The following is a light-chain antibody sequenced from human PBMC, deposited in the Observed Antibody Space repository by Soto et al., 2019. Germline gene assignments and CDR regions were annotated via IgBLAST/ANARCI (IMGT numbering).Light chain of an antibody. CDR1: QSLLHSNGYNY. V-gene: IGKV2-28*01. CDR3: KQALQTPLS. CDR2: LGS. Sequence: DLVMTQSPLSLPVTPGEPASISCRSSQSLLHSNGYNYLDWYLQKPGQSPQLLIYLGSNRASGVPDKFSGSGSGTDFTLKIIRVEAADVGVYYCKQALQTPLSFGGVTKVEIK. J-gene: IGKJ4*01.